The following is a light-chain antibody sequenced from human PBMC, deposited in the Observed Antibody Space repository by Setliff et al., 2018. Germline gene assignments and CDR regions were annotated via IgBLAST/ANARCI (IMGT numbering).Light chain of an antibody. Sequence: DIQLTQSPSFLSASVGDRVTITCRASQDISTYLAWYQHKPGKAPKLLIYVASSLQSGVPSRFSGSGSGTDFTLTISSLQPEDFATYYCQQAYSSLSWTFGQGTKVDIK. V-gene: IGKV1-39*01. CDR1: QDISTY. CDR3: QQAYSSLSWT. CDR2: VAS. J-gene: IGKJ1*01.